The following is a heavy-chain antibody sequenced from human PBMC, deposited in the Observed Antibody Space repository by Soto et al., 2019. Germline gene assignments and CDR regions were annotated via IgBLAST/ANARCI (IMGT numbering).Heavy chain of an antibody. V-gene: IGHV1-69*02. CDR1: GGTFSSYT. CDR2: IIPILGIA. J-gene: IGHJ3*02. CDR3: ARVHYDILTGYSERNAFDI. D-gene: IGHD3-9*01. Sequence: QVQLVQSGAEVKKPGSSVKVSCKASGGTFSSYTISWVRQAPGQGLEWMGRIIPILGIANYAQKFQGRVTITSEKSKRTAYMEPSSLRCEDTAVYYCARVHYDILTGYSERNAFDIWGQGTMVTVSS.